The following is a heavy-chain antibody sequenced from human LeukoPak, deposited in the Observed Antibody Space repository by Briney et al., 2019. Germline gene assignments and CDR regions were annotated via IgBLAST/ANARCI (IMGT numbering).Heavy chain of an antibody. Sequence: PGGSLRLSCAASGFTFTNFGIHWVRQAPGKGLEWVSLISYDGSNKYYADSVEGRFTISRDNSKSTLFLQMNSLRTEDTAVYYCAKGYYYDSSAYYQHFDYWGQGTLVTVSS. V-gene: IGHV3-30*18. CDR1: GFTFTNFG. CDR3: AKGYYYDSSAYYQHFDY. J-gene: IGHJ4*02. D-gene: IGHD3-22*01. CDR2: ISYDGSNK.